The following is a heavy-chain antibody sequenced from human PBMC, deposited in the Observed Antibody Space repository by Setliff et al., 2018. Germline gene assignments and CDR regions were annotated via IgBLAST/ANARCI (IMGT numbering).Heavy chain of an antibody. CDR3: ASAGHSGSWFPFDAFHI. CDR1: RLTFSNYW. V-gene: IGHV3-7*02. J-gene: IGHJ3*02. Sequence: GGSLRLSCAASRLTFSNYWMNWVRQAPGKGLEWVANINQDGSVKYYVDSVKGRFTISRDNAKNSLYLQRNSLRAEDTAVYYCASAGHSGSWFPFDAFHIWGQGTMVTVSS. D-gene: IGHD6-13*01. CDR2: INQDGSVK.